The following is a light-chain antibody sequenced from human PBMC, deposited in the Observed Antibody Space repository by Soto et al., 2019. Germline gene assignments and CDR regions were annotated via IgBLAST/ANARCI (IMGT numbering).Light chain of an antibody. CDR3: SSYTNINTRACV. CDR2: EVT. V-gene: IGLV2-14*01. Sequence: SVLTQPASVSGSPGQSITISCTGTSGDIGSYNRVSWYQQHPGKAPKLIIYEVTDRPSGVSNRFSGSKSGNTASLTISGLQAEDEAEYYCSSYTNINTRACVVGTGTKVTVL. J-gene: IGLJ1*01. CDR1: SGDIGSYNR.